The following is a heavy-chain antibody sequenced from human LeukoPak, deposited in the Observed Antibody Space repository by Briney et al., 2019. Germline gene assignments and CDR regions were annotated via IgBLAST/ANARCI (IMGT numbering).Heavy chain of an antibody. V-gene: IGHV1-18*01. CDR3: ARDRGGLRYFDWLSWFDP. Sequence: GASVKVSSKASGYTFTSYGISWVRQAPGQGLEWMGWISAYNGSTNYAQKLQGRVTMTTDTSTSTAYMELRSLRSDDTAVYYCARDRGGLRYFDWLSWFDPWGQGTLVTVSS. CDR2: ISAYNGST. D-gene: IGHD3-9*01. J-gene: IGHJ5*02. CDR1: GYTFTSYG.